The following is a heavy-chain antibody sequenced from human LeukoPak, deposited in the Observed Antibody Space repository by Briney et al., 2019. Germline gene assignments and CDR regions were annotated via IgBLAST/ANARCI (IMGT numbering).Heavy chain of an antibody. CDR1: GFTFSSYG. D-gene: IGHD4-17*01. J-gene: IGHJ4*02. Sequence: GRSLRLSCAASGFTFSSYGMHWVRQAPGKGLEWVAVVWYDGSNKYYADSVKGRFTISRDNSKDTLFLQMNSLRAEDTAVYYCARDPDDYGDYSYFDYWGQGTLVTVSS. CDR3: ARDPDDYGDYSYFDY. CDR2: VWYDGSNK. V-gene: IGHV3-33*01.